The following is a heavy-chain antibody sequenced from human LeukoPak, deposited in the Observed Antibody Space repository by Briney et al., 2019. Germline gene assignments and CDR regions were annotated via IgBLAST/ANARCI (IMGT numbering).Heavy chain of an antibody. CDR3: AKEASYGMDV. J-gene: IGHJ6*02. CDR2: ISSSSSTI. Sequence: GGSLRLSCAASGFTFSSYSMNWVRQAPGKGLGWVSYISSSSSTIYYADSVKGRFTISRDNAKNSLYLQMNSLRAEDTALYYCAKEASYGMDVWGQGTTVTVSS. V-gene: IGHV3-48*04. CDR1: GFTFSSYS.